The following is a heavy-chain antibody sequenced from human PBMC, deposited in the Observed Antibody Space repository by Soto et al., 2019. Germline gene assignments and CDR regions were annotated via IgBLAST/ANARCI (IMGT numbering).Heavy chain of an antibody. CDR2: IYYSGSS. CDR3: ARDIVVTVGGIDV. V-gene: IGHV4-30-4*01. D-gene: IGHD5-12*01. CDR1: GGSISNADYY. Sequence: PSETLSLTCTVSGGSISNADYYWSWVRQPPGKGLEWIGYIYYSGSSFFNPSLKSRVTMSKDTSKNQFSLRLTSVTAADTAVYYCARDIVVTVGGIDVWGRGNTVTVAS. J-gene: IGHJ6*02.